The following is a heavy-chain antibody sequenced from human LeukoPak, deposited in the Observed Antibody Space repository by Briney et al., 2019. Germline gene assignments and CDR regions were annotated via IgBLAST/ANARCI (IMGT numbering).Heavy chain of an antibody. CDR3: AKDTGQLR. CDR1: GFTFRSFA. D-gene: IGHD2-2*01. CDR2: ISDSGIST. Sequence: PGGSLRLSRAASGFTFRSFAMSWVRQAPGKGLEWVSAISDSGISTYFADSVKGRFTISRDNSKNTLYLQMNSLRAEDTAVYYCAKDTGQLRWGQGTLVTVSS. J-gene: IGHJ4*02. V-gene: IGHV3-23*01.